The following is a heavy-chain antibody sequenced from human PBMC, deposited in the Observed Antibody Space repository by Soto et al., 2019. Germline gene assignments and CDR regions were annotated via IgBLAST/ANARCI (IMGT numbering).Heavy chain of an antibody. Sequence: SETLSLTCTVSGGSISSGGYYWSWIRQHPGKGLEWIGYIYYSGSTYYNPSLKSRVTISVDTSKNQFSLKLSSVTAADTAVYYCARSVGSGSYYNVLPFDYWGQGTLVTVFS. CDR1: GGSISSGGYY. CDR3: ARSVGSGSYYNVLPFDY. V-gene: IGHV4-31*03. D-gene: IGHD3-10*01. CDR2: IYYSGST. J-gene: IGHJ4*02.